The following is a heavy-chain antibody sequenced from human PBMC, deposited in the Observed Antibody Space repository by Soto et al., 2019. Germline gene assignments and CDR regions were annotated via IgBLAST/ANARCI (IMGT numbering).Heavy chain of an antibody. V-gene: IGHV4-4*02. CDR1: GDSTSSSNW. CDR2: IYHSGST. D-gene: IGHD2-8*02. CDR3: ARDKITGLFDY. J-gene: IGHJ4*02. Sequence: PSETLSLTCAVSGDSTSSSNWWSWVRQPPGKGLEWIGEIYHSGSTNYNPSLKSRVTISVDTSKNQFSLKLTSVTAADTAVYYCARDKITGLFDYWGQGTLVTVSS.